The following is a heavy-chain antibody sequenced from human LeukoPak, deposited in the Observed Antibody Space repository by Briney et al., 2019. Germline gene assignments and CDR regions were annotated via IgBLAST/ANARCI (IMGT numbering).Heavy chain of an antibody. D-gene: IGHD5-18*01. CDR2: IRYDGSNK. V-gene: IGHV3-30*02. CDR1: GFTFSSYG. J-gene: IGHJ4*02. CDR3: AKGGYSFPYYFDY. Sequence: GGSLRLSCAASGFTFSSYGMHWVRQAPGKGLEWVAFIRYDGSNKYYADSVKGRFTISRDNSKNTLYLRMNSLRAEDTAVYYCAKGGYSFPYYFDYWGQGTLVTVSS.